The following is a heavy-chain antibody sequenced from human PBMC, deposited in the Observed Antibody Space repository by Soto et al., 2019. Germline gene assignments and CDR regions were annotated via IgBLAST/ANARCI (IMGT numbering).Heavy chain of an antibody. D-gene: IGHD5-18*01. CDR3: ASAVDTAMVNPYYYGMDV. Sequence: QVQLVQSGAEVKKPGSSVKVSCKASGGTFSSYAISWVRQAPGQGLEWMGGIIPIFGTANYAQKFQGRVTITADESTSTAYMELSSLRSEDTAVYYCASAVDTAMVNPYYYGMDVWGQGTTVTVSS. J-gene: IGHJ6*02. V-gene: IGHV1-69*01. CDR1: GGTFSSYA. CDR2: IIPIFGTA.